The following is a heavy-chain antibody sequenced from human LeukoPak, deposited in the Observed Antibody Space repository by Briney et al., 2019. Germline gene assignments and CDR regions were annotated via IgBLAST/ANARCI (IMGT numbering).Heavy chain of an antibody. J-gene: IGHJ5*02. Sequence: GGSLRLSCAASGFTVNDNYMNWVRQAPGQGLEWVSIIYSGGNTYYADSVEGRFTISRDNSKNTLYLQMDSLRAEDTAVYYCARGLTCPDLWGQGTLVTVSS. CDR3: ARGLTCPDL. D-gene: IGHD3-16*01. CDR1: GFTVNDNY. CDR2: IYSGGNT. V-gene: IGHV3-66*01.